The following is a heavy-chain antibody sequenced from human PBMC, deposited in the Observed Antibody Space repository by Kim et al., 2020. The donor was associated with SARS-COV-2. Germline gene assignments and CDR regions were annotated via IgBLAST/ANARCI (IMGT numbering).Heavy chain of an antibody. CDR2: T. D-gene: IGHD2-15*01. V-gene: IGHV4-34*01. CDR3: AHLHRGGGKDY. J-gene: IGHJ4*02. Sequence: TNYTPYLKSRVTIAVDTAKNQFSLKLSSVTAADTAVYYCAHLHRGGGKDYWGQGTLVTVSS.